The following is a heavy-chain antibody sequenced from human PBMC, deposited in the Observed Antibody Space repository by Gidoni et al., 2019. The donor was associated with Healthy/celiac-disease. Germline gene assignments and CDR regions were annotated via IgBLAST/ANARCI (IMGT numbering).Heavy chain of an antibody. Sequence: EVQLVESGGGLVQPGGSLRLSCAASGFTFRSYAMHWVRQAPGKGLEYVSAISSNGGSTYYANSVKGRFTISRDNSKNTLYLQMGSLRAEDMAVYYCAREERGNGDYSPPSLDYWGQGTLVTVSS. D-gene: IGHD4-17*01. CDR1: GFTFRSYA. V-gene: IGHV3-64*01. J-gene: IGHJ4*02. CDR3: AREERGNGDYSPPSLDY. CDR2: ISSNGGST.